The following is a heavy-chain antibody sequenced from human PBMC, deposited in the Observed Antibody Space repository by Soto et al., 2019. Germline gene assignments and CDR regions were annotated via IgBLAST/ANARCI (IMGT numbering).Heavy chain of an antibody. CDR3: ATADTTVTTSNFDY. CDR2: IIPIFGTA. CDR1: GGTFSSYA. D-gene: IGHD4-17*01. J-gene: IGHJ4*02. V-gene: IGHV1-69*12. Sequence: QVQLVQSGAEVKKPGSSVKVSCKASGGTFSSYAISWVRQAPGQGLEWMGGIIPIFGTANYAQKFQGRVTITADESTSTAYRELSSLRSEDTAVYYCATADTTVTTSNFDYWGQGTLVTVSS.